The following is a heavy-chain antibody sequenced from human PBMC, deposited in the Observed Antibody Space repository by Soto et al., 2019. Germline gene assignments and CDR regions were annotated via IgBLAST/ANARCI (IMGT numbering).Heavy chain of an antibody. D-gene: IGHD5-18*01. Sequence: GLDLEWVALIYWNDDKRYSPSLKSRLTITKDTSKNQVVLTMTNMDPEDTATYYCAHKMDTVDWFGPWGRGTLVTVPS. CDR3: AHKMDTVDWFGP. V-gene: IGHV2-5*01. J-gene: IGHJ5*02. CDR2: IYWNDDK.